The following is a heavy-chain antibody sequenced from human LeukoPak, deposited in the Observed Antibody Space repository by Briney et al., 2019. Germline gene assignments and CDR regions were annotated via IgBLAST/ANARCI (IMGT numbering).Heavy chain of an antibody. CDR2: ISSSSSTI. D-gene: IGHD3-3*01. CDR3: ARDFLEDDY. Sequence: GGSLRLSCAASGFTFSNYNMNWVRRAPGKGLEWVSYISSSSSTIHYAESVKGRFTISRDNARNSLYLQMNSLRAEDTAVYYCARDFLEDDYWGQGTLVTVSS. CDR1: GFTFSNYN. V-gene: IGHV3-48*01. J-gene: IGHJ4*02.